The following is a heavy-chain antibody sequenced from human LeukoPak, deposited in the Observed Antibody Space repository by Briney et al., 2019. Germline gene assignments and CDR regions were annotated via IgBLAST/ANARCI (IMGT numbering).Heavy chain of an antibody. CDR3: ARDLLGTEGYFEY. Sequence: GGSLRLSCAAPGFTFSSYEMNWVRQAPGKGLEWISYISSSGGTIHYADSVKGRFIISRDNAKNSLYLQMTSLRVEDTAVYYCARDLLGTEGYFEYWGQGTLVTVSS. V-gene: IGHV3-48*03. J-gene: IGHJ4*02. CDR1: GFTFSSYE. CDR2: ISSSGGTI. D-gene: IGHD3-16*01.